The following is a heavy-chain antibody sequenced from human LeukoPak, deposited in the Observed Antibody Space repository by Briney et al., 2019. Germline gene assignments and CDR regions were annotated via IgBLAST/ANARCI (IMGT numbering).Heavy chain of an antibody. CDR3: ARVGPYFDY. CDR2: INPNSGGP. V-gene: IGHV1-2*02. CDR1: GYTFTDHY. Sequence: ASVKVSCKASGYTFTDHYIHWVRQAPGQGLEWMGWINPNSGGPHYPQKFQGRVTMTRDTSVRAAYMELSSLRSEDTAVYYCARVGPYFDYWGQGTLVTVSS. J-gene: IGHJ4*02.